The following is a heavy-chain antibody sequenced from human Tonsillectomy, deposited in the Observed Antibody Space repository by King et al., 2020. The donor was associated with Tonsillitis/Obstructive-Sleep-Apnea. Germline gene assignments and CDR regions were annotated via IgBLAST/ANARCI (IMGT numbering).Heavy chain of an antibody. CDR1: GGSISSRSYY. V-gene: IGHV4-39*01. J-gene: IGHJ6*03. D-gene: IGHD3-3*01. CDR3: VRYHEDDDGNYHYYRNV. CDR2: IYYSGTT. Sequence: QLQESGPGLVKPSETLSLTCTVSGGSISSRSYYWGWVRQPPGKGLEWIATIYYSGTTYYNPPLKSRVTMSVDTSTNQFSLNLRSVTASDTAVYYCVRYHEDDDGNYHYYRNVWGKGTTVPVTS.